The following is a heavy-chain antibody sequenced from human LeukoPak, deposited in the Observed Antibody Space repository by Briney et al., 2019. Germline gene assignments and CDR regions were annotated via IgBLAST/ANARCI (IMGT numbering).Heavy chain of an antibody. D-gene: IGHD2-8*01. V-gene: IGHV3-48*03. CDR2: ISSSGSTI. CDR3: ARGLMGGWPNFEY. Sequence: GGSLRLSCAASGFTFSSYEMNWVRQAPGKGLGWVSYISSSGSTIYYADSVKGRFTISRDSAKNSVYLQMNGLRAEDTALYYCARGLMGGWPNFEYWGQGTLVTVSS. CDR1: GFTFSSYE. J-gene: IGHJ4*02.